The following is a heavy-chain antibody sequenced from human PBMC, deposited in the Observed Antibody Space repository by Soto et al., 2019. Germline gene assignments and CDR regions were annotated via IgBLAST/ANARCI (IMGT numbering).Heavy chain of an antibody. CDR2: IRSKANSYAT. CDR1: GFTFSGSA. J-gene: IGHJ4*02. V-gene: IGHV3-73*01. CDR3: TRSLLRFLEWLEYDY. Sequence: GVSLRLSSATSGFTFSGSAMHWVRQASGKGLERVGRIRSKANSYATAYAASVKVRFTISRDDSKNTSYLQMNSLKTEDTAVSYCTRSLLRFLEWLEYDYLGQGTLVTVSS. D-gene: IGHD3-3*01.